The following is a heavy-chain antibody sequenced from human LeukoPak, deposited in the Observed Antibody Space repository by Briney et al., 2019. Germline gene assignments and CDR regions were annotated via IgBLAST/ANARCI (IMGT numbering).Heavy chain of an antibody. V-gene: IGHV3-9*01. CDR1: GFSFDDYA. D-gene: IGHD5-18*01. J-gene: IGHJ4*02. Sequence: GGSLRLSCAASGFSFDDYAMHWVRQAPGKGLEWVSGISWNSGDIGYADSVKGRFTISRDNAKNSLYLQMNSLRADDTALYYCAKDTRGYSYGSYFDYWGQGTLVTVSS. CDR3: AKDTRGYSYGSYFDY. CDR2: ISWNSGDI.